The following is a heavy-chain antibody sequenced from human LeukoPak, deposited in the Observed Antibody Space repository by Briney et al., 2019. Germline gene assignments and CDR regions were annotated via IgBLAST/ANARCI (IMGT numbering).Heavy chain of an antibody. J-gene: IGHJ4*02. D-gene: IGHD5-24*01. Sequence: PSETLSLTCTVSGGSISSSSHYWGWIRQPPGKGLEWIGSMYYRGSTYHNPSLKSRVTISVDTSKNQFSLKTRSVTAADTAVYYCARGTLEMATIPLFDYWGQGTLVTVSS. V-gene: IGHV4-39*07. CDR3: ARGTLEMATIPLFDY. CDR2: MYYRGST. CDR1: GGSISSSSHY.